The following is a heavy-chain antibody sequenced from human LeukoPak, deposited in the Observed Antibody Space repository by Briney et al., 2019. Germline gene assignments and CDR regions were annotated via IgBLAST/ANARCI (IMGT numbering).Heavy chain of an antibody. CDR1: GFTFNDHY. Sequence: GGSLRLSCATSGFTFNDHYSGWVRQAPGKGLEWVGRTKNRANSYTTEYAASVNGRFTISRDDSENSLRLQMNSLKTEDTAIYYCVASIVSPSNYWGQGTLVTVSS. D-gene: IGHD2-15*01. CDR2: TKNRANSYTT. J-gene: IGHJ4*02. CDR3: VASIVSPSNY. V-gene: IGHV3-72*01.